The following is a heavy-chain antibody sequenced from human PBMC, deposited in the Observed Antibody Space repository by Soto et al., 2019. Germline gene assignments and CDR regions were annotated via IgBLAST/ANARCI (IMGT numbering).Heavy chain of an antibody. V-gene: IGHV4-39*01. J-gene: IGHJ6*02. D-gene: IGHD5-12*01. Sequence: SETLSLTCTVSGGSISSSSYYWGWIRQPPGKGLEWIGSIYYSGSTYYNPSLKSRVTISVDTSKNQFSLKLSSVTAADTAVYYCAWTSRDGYNWDYYYGMDVWGQGTTVTVSS. CDR3: AWTSRDGYNWDYYYGMDV. CDR2: IYYSGST. CDR1: GGSISSSSYY.